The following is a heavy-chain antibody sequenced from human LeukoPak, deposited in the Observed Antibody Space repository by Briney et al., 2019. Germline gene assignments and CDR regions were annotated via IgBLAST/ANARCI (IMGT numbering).Heavy chain of an antibody. D-gene: IGHD5-24*01. CDR3: ARGGRDGYNWGHYY. J-gene: IGHJ4*02. Sequence: ASVKVSCKASGYTFTSYYLHWVRQAPGQGLEWMGMINPNTGSTTSAQNFQGRITMTRDTSTSTVHMELSSLRSEDTAVYYCARGGRDGYNWGHYYWGQGTLVTVPS. CDR1: GYTFTSYY. V-gene: IGHV1-46*01. CDR2: INPNTGST.